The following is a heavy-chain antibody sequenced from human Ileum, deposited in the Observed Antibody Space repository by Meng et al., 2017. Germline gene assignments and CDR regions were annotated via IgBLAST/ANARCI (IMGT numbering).Heavy chain of an antibody. J-gene: IGHJ4*02. CDR3: ARDHWGSLDY. CDR2: AGT. CDR1: GGSVSTSDYQ. D-gene: IGHD7-27*01. V-gene: IGHV4-61*08. Sequence: QVQLQESGPGLVRPSETPSLICPVSGGSVSTSDYQWGWIRQPPGKGLEWIGYAGTNYNPSLKSRVTISVDTSKRQFSLKLTSVTAADTAVYYCARDHWGSLDYWGQGILVTVSS.